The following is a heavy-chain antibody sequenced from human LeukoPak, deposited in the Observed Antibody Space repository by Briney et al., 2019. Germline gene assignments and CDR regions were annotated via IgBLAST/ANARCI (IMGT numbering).Heavy chain of an antibody. CDR2: IGSTSI. CDR3: AKFWSGYSDYMDV. Sequence: GGSLRLSCAASGFSTSTYSMGWVRQAPGKGLEWVSYIGSTSIYADSVKGRFTISRDNAKNSLYLQMNSLRAEDTAVYYCAKFWSGYSDYMDVWGKGTTVTVSS. D-gene: IGHD3-3*01. CDR1: GFSTSTYS. J-gene: IGHJ6*03. V-gene: IGHV3-48*01.